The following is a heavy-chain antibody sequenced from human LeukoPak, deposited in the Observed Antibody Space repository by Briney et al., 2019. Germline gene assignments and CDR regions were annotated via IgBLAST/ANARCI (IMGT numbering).Heavy chain of an antibody. CDR1: GFTFSNYE. CDR3: AKDRVLRYFDWLFDLDY. Sequence: PGGSLRLSCEAYGFTFSNYEMNWVRQAPGKGLEWVSYISSSGTTIYYADSVRGRFTISRDNAENSLYLQMTSLRAEDTAVYYCAKDRVLRYFDWLFDLDYWGQGTLVTVSS. CDR2: ISSSGTTI. V-gene: IGHV3-48*03. J-gene: IGHJ4*02. D-gene: IGHD3-9*01.